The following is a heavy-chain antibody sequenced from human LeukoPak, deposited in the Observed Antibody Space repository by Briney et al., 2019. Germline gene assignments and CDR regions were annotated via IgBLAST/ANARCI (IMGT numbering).Heavy chain of an antibody. V-gene: IGHV3-30*02. D-gene: IGHD3-10*01. CDR1: GFTFSNYG. J-gene: IGHJ3*02. Sequence: GGSLRLSCAASGFTFSNYGMHWVRQAPGKGLEWVAFIRYDGSNKYYADSVKGRFTISRDNSKNTLYLQMNSLRAEDTAVYYCAKDISTSGGAFDIWGQGTMVTVSS. CDR2: IRYDGSNK. CDR3: AKDISTSGGAFDI.